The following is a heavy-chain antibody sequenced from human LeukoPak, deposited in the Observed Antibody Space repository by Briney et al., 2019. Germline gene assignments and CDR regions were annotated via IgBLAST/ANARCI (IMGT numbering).Heavy chain of an antibody. J-gene: IGHJ4*02. Sequence: PSETLSLTCTVSGVSISGYYQHWVRQSPGRGLEWIGFVHYSGNTNYNPSLKSRVSITTHTSKNQSSLELTSVTAAGTAVYYCVIGRGWQPDYWGQRIPVTVSS. V-gene: IGHV4-59*03. CDR2: VHYSGNT. CDR1: GVSISGYY. D-gene: IGHD3-10*01. CDR3: VIGRGWQPDY.